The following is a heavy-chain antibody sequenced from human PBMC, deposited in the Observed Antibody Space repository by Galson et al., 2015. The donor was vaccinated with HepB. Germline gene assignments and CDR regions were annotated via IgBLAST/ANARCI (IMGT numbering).Heavy chain of an antibody. D-gene: IGHD5-18*01. CDR3: TREGAWGYGPV. Sequence: SETLSLTCTVSGGSISNYYWSWIRQPPGKGLEWIGYIYYSGSTNYNPSLKSRVTISVDTSKNQFSLNLSSVTAADTAVYYCTREGAWGYGPVWGQGTLVTVSS. CDR1: GGSISNYY. J-gene: IGHJ4*02. V-gene: IGHV4-59*01. CDR2: IYYSGST.